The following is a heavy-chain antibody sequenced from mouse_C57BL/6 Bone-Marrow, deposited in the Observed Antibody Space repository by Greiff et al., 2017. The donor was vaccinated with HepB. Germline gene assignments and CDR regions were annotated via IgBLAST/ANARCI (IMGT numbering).Heavy chain of an antibody. CDR1: GYSFTSYY. CDR2: IYPGSGNT. D-gene: IGHD2-4*01. CDR3: ARNYDGVYFDY. Sequence: QVQLKQSGPELVKPGASVKISCKASGYSFTSYYIHWVKQRPGQGLEWIGWIYPGSGNTKYNEKFKGKATLTADTSSSTAYMQLSSLTSEDSAVYYCARNYDGVYFDYWGQGTTLTVSS. J-gene: IGHJ2*01. V-gene: IGHV1-66*01.